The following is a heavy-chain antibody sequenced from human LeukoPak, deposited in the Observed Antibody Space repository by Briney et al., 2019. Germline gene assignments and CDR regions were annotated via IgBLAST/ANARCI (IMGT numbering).Heavy chain of an antibody. Sequence: GASVKVSCKASGGTFSSYAISWVRQAPGQGLEWMGRIIPILGIANYAQKFQGRVTITADKSTSTAYMELSSLRSEDTAVYYCARDDILTGYYGVDYWRQGTLVTVSS. V-gene: IGHV1-69*04. CDR2: IIPILGIA. D-gene: IGHD3-9*01. CDR3: ARDDILTGYYGVDY. CDR1: GGTFSSYA. J-gene: IGHJ4*02.